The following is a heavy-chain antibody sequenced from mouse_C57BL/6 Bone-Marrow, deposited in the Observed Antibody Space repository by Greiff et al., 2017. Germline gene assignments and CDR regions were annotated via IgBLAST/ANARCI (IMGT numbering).Heavy chain of an antibody. CDR1: GFTFTDYY. CDR2: IRNKANGYTT. V-gene: IGHV7-3*01. J-gene: IGHJ3*01. Sequence: EVMLVESGGGLVQPGGSLSLSCAASGFTFTDYYMSWVRQPPGKALEWLGFIRNKANGYTTEYSASVKGRFTISRDNSQSILYLQMNALRAEDSATYYCARSGYYGSSYVGLAYGGQGTLVTVSA. D-gene: IGHD1-1*01. CDR3: ARSGYYGSSYVGLAY.